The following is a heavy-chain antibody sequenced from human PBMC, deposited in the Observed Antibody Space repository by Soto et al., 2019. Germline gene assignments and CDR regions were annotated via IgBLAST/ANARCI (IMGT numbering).Heavy chain of an antibody. V-gene: IGHV1-46*01. CDR2: INPSVGST. J-gene: IGHJ4*02. CDR1: GYTFTSYY. D-gene: IGHD2-15*01. CDR3: AHAKSINGGPYSGPFDS. Sequence: ASVKVSCKASGYTFTSYYVHWVRQAPGQGLEWMGVINPSVGSTTYAQKFQGRVTMTGDTSTTTVYLELSSLRSEDTAVYYWAHAKSINGGPYSGPFDSGARETLVTVSS.